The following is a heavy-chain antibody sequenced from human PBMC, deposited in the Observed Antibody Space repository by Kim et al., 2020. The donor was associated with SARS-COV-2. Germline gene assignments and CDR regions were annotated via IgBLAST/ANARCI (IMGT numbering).Heavy chain of an antibody. Sequence: NPSLKSRVTISGDTSKNQFSLKLSSVTAADTAVYYCARALVDYYYYGMDVWGQGTTVTVSS. V-gene: IGHV4-59*01. D-gene: IGHD2-2*01. J-gene: IGHJ6*02. CDR3: ARALVDYYYYGMDV.